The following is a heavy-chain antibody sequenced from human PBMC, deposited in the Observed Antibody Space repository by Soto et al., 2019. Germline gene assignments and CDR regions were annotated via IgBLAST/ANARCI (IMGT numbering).Heavy chain of an antibody. CDR3: ARTVNDILLHRLYYYMDV. D-gene: IGHD3-9*01. CDR1: GGTFSSYT. CDR2: IIPILGIA. J-gene: IGHJ6*03. V-gene: IGHV1-69*02. Sequence: ASVKVSCKASGGTFSSYTISWVRQAPGQGLEWMGRIIPILGIANYVQKFQGRVTITADKSTSTAYMELSSLRSEDTAVYYCARTVNDILLHRLYYYMDVWGKGTTVTVSS.